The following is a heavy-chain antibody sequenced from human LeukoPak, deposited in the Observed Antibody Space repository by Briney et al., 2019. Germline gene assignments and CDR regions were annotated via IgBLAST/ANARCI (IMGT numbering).Heavy chain of an antibody. CDR1: GFTFSTYE. V-gene: IGHV3-48*03. CDR2: ISTSGTTI. CDR3: ARDLRGYYSSPDY. D-gene: IGHD2-2*03. Sequence: GGSLRLSCVASGFTFSTYEMNWVRQAPGKGLEWLSHISTSGTTIYYAKSVKGRFTISRDNAKNSLYLQMNSLRAEDTAVYYCARDLRGYYSSPDYWGQGTLVTVSS. J-gene: IGHJ4*02.